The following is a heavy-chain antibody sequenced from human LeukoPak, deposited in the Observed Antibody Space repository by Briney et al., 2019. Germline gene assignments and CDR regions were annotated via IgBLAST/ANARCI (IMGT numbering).Heavy chain of an antibody. CDR3: AREDRIAAAGSTVDY. Sequence: GGSLRLSCAASGFTFSSSAMSWVRQAPGKGLEWVSAISNNGGYTYYADSVKGRFTISRDNSKNTLYLQMNSLRAEDTAVYHCAREDRIAAAGSTVDYWGQGTLVTVSS. CDR2: ISNNGGYT. CDR1: GFTFSSSA. V-gene: IGHV3-23*01. J-gene: IGHJ4*02. D-gene: IGHD6-13*01.